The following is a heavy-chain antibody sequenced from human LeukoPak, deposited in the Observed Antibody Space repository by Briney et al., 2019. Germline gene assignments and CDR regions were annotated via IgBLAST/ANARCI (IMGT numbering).Heavy chain of an antibody. D-gene: IGHD2-2*02. Sequence: SETLSLTCAVYGGSFSGYYWSRIRQPPGKGLEWIGEINHSGSTNYNPSLKSRVTISVDTSKNQFSLKLSSVTAADTAVYYCARIQLGYCSSTSCYNLPGVRFDPWGQGTLVTVSS. V-gene: IGHV4-34*01. CDR1: GGSFSGYY. CDR3: ARIQLGYCSSTSCYNLPGVRFDP. CDR2: INHSGST. J-gene: IGHJ5*02.